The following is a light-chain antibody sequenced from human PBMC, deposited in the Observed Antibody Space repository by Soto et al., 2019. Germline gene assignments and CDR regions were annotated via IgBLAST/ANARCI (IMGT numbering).Light chain of an antibody. CDR1: QSLLHANGYNY. CDR2: LGS. J-gene: IGKJ5*01. CDR3: MQALQTPIT. Sequence: VMTQSPLSLPVTPGEPASISCSSSQSLLHANGYNYLDWYLQKPGQSPQLLIYLGSNRASGVPDRFSGSGSGTDFTLKISRVEAEDVGVYYCMQALQTPITFGQGTRLEIK. V-gene: IGKV2-28*01.